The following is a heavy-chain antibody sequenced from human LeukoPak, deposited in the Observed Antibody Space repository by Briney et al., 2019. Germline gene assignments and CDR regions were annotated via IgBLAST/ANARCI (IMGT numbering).Heavy chain of an antibody. CDR3: ARTGSVVPAAWGLFDP. CDR2: IYYSGST. V-gene: IGHV4-59*01. J-gene: IGHJ5*02. Sequence: PSETPSLTCTVSGGSISSYYWSWIRQPPGKGLEWIGYIYYSGSTNYNPSLKSRVTISVDTSKNQFSLKLSSVTAADTAVYYCARTGSVVPAAWGLFDPWGQGTLVTVSS. CDR1: GGSISSYY. D-gene: IGHD2-2*01.